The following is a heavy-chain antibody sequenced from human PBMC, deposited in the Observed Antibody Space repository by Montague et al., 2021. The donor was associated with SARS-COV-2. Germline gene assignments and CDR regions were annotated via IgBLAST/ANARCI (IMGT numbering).Heavy chain of an antibody. CDR1: GGSFSTYS. CDR2: IHHGGST. CDR3: ARLGDGVVPSPTLGVGPYYSYYYMDV. J-gene: IGHJ6*03. D-gene: IGHD3-10*01. V-gene: IGHV4-34*01. Sequence: SETLSLTCAVHGGSFSTYSWNWIRQPPGKGLEWIGEIHHGGSTNYNPSLESRVTISADTSKNQFSLKLTSVAAADRAVYYCARLGDGVVPSPTLGVGPYYSYYYMDVWGKGTTVTVSS.